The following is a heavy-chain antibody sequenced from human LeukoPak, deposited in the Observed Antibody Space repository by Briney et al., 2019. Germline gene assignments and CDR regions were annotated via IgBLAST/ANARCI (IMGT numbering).Heavy chain of an antibody. J-gene: IGHJ4*02. CDR1: GFTFGDYA. CDR3: TRQRSYYYDSSGFYY. Sequence: GGSLRLSCTASGFTFGDYAMSWVRQAPGKGLEWVGFIRSKAYGGTTEYAASVKGRFTISRDDSKSIAYLQMNSLKTEDTAVYYCTRQRSYYYDSSGFYYWGQGTLVTVSS. V-gene: IGHV3-49*04. CDR2: IRSKAYGGTT. D-gene: IGHD3-22*01.